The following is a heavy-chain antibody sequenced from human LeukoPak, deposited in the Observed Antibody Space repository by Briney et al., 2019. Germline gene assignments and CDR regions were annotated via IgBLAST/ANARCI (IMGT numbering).Heavy chain of an antibody. Sequence: GGSLRLSCAASEFTVSSNYMSWVRQAPGKGLEWGSVIYSGGSTYYADSVKGRFTISRDNSKNTLYLQMNSLRAEDTAVYYCARDDSSGYFDYWGQGPLVTVSS. D-gene: IGHD6-25*01. CDR2: IYSGGST. V-gene: IGHV3-53*01. CDR3: ARDDSSGYFDY. CDR1: EFTVSSNY. J-gene: IGHJ4*02.